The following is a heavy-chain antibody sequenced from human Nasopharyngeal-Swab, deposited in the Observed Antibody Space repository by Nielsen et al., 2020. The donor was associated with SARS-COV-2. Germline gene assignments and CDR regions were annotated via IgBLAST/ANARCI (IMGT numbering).Heavy chain of an antibody. Sequence: RQPPGQGLEWVGFIRSKAYGGTTEYAASVKGRFTISRDDSKSIAYLQMNSLKTEDTAVYYCTSPGYCSSTSCYPDNWFDPWGQGTLVTVSS. J-gene: IGHJ5*02. CDR2: IRSKAYGGTT. CDR3: TSPGYCSSTSCYPDNWFDP. D-gene: IGHD2-2*03. V-gene: IGHV3-49*02.